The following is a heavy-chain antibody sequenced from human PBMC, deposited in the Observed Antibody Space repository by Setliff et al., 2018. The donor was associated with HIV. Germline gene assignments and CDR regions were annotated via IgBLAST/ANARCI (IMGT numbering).Heavy chain of an antibody. CDR2: INWNGGGT. CDR3: AKVRSSSWYDYLDY. V-gene: IGHV3-20*04. J-gene: IGHJ4*02. CDR1: GFTFDDYG. Sequence: AGGSLRLSCAASGFTFDDYGMSWVRQVPGKGLEWVSSINWNGGGTDYADSVKGRFTISRDSAKNSLYLQVNSLRAEDTALYYCAKVRSSSWYDYLDYWGQGTLVTVSS. D-gene: IGHD6-13*01.